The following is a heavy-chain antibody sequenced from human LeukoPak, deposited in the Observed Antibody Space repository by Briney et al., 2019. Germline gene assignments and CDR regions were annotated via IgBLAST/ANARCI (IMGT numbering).Heavy chain of an antibody. D-gene: IGHD6-13*01. CDR2: ISYDGSNK. J-gene: IGHJ4*02. CDR1: GFTFSSYA. V-gene: IGHV3-30-3*01. CDR3: AKARPGIAAAGMENFDY. Sequence: GRSLRLSCAASGFTFSSYAMPWVRQAPGKGLEWVAVISYDGSNKYYADSVKGRFTISRDNSKNTLYLQMNSLRAEDTAVYYCAKARPGIAAAGMENFDYWGQGTLVTVSS.